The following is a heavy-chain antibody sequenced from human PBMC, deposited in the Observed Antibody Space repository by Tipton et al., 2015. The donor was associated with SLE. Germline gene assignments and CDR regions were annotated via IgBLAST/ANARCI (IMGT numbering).Heavy chain of an antibody. V-gene: IGHV3-53*05. CDR1: GFTVSSNY. J-gene: IGHJ4*02. D-gene: IGHD1-26*01. CDR3: AKDHGYSGSYLFDY. Sequence: SLRLSCAASGFTVSSNYMSWVRQAPGKGLEWVSVIYSGGSTYYADSVKGRFTISRDNSKNTLYPQMNSLRAEDTAVYYCAKDHGYSGSYLFDYWGQGTLVTVSS. CDR2: IYSGGST.